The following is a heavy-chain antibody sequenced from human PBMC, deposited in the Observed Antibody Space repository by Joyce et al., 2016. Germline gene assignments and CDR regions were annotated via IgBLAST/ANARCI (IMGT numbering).Heavy chain of an antibody. CDR2: IYWDDDK. V-gene: IGHV2-5*02. D-gene: IGHD6-19*01. J-gene: IGHJ1*01. Sequence: QITLKESGPTLVKPTQTLTLTCTFSGFSLSTSGMGVGWIRQPPGKALEWLADIYWDDDKRYSPSLKNRLTIPKDTSKNQVVLTMTNVDPVDTATYFCAHNLIAVSGVAEYYQHWGQGTLVTVSS. CDR1: GFSLSTSGMG. CDR3: AHNLIAVSGVAEYYQH.